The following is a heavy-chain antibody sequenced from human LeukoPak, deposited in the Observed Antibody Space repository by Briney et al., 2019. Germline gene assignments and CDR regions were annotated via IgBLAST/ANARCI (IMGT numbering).Heavy chain of an antibody. CDR3: ARSLYPSWYFDL. CDR2: IYYSGST. Sequence: SETLSLTCTVSGGSISSYYWSWIRQPPGKGLEWIGYIYYSGSTNYNPSLKSRVTISVDTSKNQFSLKLSSVTAADTAVDYSARSLYPSWYFDLWGRGNLVTVSS. CDR1: GGSISSYY. J-gene: IGHJ2*01. V-gene: IGHV4-59*01.